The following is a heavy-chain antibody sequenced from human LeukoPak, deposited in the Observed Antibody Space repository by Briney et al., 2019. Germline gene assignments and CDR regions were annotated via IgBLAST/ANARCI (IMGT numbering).Heavy chain of an antibody. V-gene: IGHV3-30*02. CDR3: AREAYNWNIYYYYYMDV. CDR1: GFTFSTYG. CDR2: IRYDGSNK. J-gene: IGHJ6*03. D-gene: IGHD1/OR15-1a*01. Sequence: PGGSLRLSCAASGFTFSTYGMHWVRQAPGKGLEWMAFIRYDGSNKYYADSVKGRFTISRDNAKNSLYLQMNSLRAEDTAVYYCAREAYNWNIYYYYYMDVWGKGTTVTVSS.